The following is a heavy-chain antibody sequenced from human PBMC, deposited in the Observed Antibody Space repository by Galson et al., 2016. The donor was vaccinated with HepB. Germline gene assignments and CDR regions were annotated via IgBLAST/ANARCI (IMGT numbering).Heavy chain of an antibody. D-gene: IGHD6-13*01. J-gene: IGHJ3*02. CDR1: GDSIDTYC. Sequence: SETLSLTCTVSGDSIDTYCWSWIRQPPGKGLEWLGYIYYTGITSYNPSLKSRVTISVDTSKDHFSLKLSSVTAADTAVYYCARDYGSPRGLAFDIWGQGTMVTVSS. V-gene: IGHV4-59*01. CDR2: IYYTGIT. CDR3: ARDYGSPRGLAFDI.